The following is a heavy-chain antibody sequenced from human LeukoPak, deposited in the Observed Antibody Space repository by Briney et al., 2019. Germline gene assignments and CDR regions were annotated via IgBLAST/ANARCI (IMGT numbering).Heavy chain of an antibody. CDR3: ARDVVVVPAAIQRRYNWFDP. D-gene: IGHD2-2*02. J-gene: IGHJ5*02. Sequence: GGSLRLSCAASGFTFSSYAMSWVRQAPGKGLEWVSAISGSGGSTYYADSVKGRFTISRDNAKNSLYLQMNSLRDEDTAVYYCARDVVVVPAAIQRRYNWFDPWGQGTLVTVSS. CDR2: ISGSGGST. CDR1: GFTFSSYA. V-gene: IGHV3-23*01.